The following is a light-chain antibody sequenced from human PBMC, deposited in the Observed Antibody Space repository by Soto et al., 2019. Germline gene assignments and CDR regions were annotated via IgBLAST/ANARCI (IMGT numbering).Light chain of an antibody. Sequence: EIVLTQPPGTLSLSPGERATLSCRARQSVSSSYLAWYQQKPGQAPRLLIYGASSRATGIPDRYSGSGSGTDFTLTISRLEPEDFAVYYCQQYGSSPPITFGQGTRLEIK. CDR2: GAS. CDR3: QQYGSSPPIT. CDR1: QSVSSSY. V-gene: IGKV3-20*01. J-gene: IGKJ5*01.